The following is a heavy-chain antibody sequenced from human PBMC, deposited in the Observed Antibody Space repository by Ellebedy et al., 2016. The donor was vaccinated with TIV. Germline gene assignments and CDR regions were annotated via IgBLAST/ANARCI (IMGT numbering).Heavy chain of an antibody. CDR2: NSGGGDTT. CDR3: AGGLTARGYIEN. J-gene: IGHJ4*02. Sequence: GESLKISCAASGFTXPYYALXWVRXPPGKGXEWVSRNSGGGDTTYYAHSVKGRFTIPRNSSKKALYLQINSLRVEDTAIYYCAGGLTARGYIENWGQGTLVTVSS. V-gene: IGHV3-23*01. D-gene: IGHD2-21*02. CDR1: GFTXPYYA.